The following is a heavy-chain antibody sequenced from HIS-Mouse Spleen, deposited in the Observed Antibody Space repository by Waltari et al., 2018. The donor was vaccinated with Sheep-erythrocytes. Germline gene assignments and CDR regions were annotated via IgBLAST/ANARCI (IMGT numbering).Heavy chain of an antibody. CDR1: GFTFSSYS. Sequence: EVQLVESGGGLVKPGGSLRLSCAASGFTFSSYSLNWVRQAPGKGVEWVSSISSNRSYIYYADSVKGRFTISRDNDKNSLYLQMNSLRAEDTAVYYCARAGYSGEYYFDYWGQGTLVTVSS. J-gene: IGHJ4*02. D-gene: IGHD5-12*01. CDR2: ISSNRSYI. CDR3: ARAGYSGEYYFDY. V-gene: IGHV3-21*01.